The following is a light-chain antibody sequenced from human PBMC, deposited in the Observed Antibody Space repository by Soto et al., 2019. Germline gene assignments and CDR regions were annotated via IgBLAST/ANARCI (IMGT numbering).Light chain of an antibody. V-gene: IGLV2-14*01. CDR1: SSDVGGYNY. Sequence: QSVLTQPASVSGSPGQSITISCTGTSSDVGGYNYVSWYQQHPGKAPKLMIYDVSNRPSGVSNRFSGSKSGNTASLTISGLQAVDEVDYYCTSCTGSSTLSVFGARTKVTV. CDR2: DVS. CDR3: TSCTGSSTLSV. J-gene: IGLJ1*01.